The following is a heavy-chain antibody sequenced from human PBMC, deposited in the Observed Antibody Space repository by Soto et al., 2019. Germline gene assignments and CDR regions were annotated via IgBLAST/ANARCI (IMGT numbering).Heavy chain of an antibody. CDR3: ARASTGGVPAAMNYYYYMDV. CDR1: GFTFSSYA. V-gene: IGHV3-64*01. CDR2: ISSNGGST. J-gene: IGHJ6*03. D-gene: IGHD2-2*01. Sequence: EVQLVESGGGLVQPGGSLRLSCAASGFTFSSYAMHWVRQAPGKGLEYVSAISSNGGSTYYANSVKGRFTISRDNSKNRLYLQMGSLRAEDMAVYYCARASTGGVPAAMNYYYYMDVWGKGTTVTVSS.